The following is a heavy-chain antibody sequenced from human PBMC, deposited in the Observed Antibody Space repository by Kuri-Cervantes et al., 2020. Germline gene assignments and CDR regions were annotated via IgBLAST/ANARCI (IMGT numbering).Heavy chain of an antibody. Sequence: LSLTCAASGFTFSSYGMHWVRQAPGKGLEWVAVISYDGSNKYYADSVKGRFTISRDNSKNTLYLQMNSLRAEDTAVYYCAKLCYDSSQVVAFDIWGQGTMVPSPQ. CDR3: AKLCYDSSQVVAFDI. CDR2: ISYDGSNK. V-gene: IGHV3-30*18. CDR1: GFTFSSYG. D-gene: IGHD3-22*01. J-gene: IGHJ3*02.